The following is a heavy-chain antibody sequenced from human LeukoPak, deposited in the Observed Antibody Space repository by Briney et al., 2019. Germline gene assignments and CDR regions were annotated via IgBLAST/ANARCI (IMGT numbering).Heavy chain of an antibody. CDR2: ISAYNGNT. V-gene: IGHV1-18*01. CDR1: GYTFTSYG. CDR3: ARELRGTYYYERSGSDY. J-gene: IGHJ4*02. Sequence: GASVKVPCKASGYTFTSYGISWVRQAPGQGLEWMGWISAYNGNTNYAQKLQGRVTLTTDTSTSTGYLEVRSLRVDDTAVYYCARELRGTYYYERSGSDYWGQGTLVTVSS. D-gene: IGHD3-22*01.